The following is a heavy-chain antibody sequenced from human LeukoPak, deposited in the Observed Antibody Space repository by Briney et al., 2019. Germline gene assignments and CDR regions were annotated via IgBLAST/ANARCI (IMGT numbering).Heavy chain of an antibody. V-gene: IGHV3-11*01. CDR1: GFTFSDFY. CDR2: ISSSASNR. J-gene: IGHJ4*02. Sequence: PGGSLRFSCAASGFTFSDFYMTWIRQAPGKGLEWLSYISSSASNRYYADSVKGRFTISRDNAKNSLYLQMNSLRAEDTAVYYCARGGGVKGDSSVNGFFDSWGQGTLVTVSS. CDR3: ARGGGVKGDSSVNGFFDS. D-gene: IGHD3-22*01.